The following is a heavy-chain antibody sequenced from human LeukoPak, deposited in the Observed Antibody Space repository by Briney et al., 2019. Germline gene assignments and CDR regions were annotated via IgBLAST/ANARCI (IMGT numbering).Heavy chain of an antibody. CDR3: AKAEGYCSGGSCYPFFDY. V-gene: IGHV3-23*01. J-gene: IGHJ4*02. CDR1: GFTFNSYA. CDR2: ISGSGGST. Sequence: GGSLRLSCAASGFTFNSYAMSWVRQAPGKGLEWVSAISGSGGSTYYADSVKGRFTISRDSSKNTLYLQMNSLRAEDTAVYYCAKAEGYCSGGSCYPFFDYWGQGTLVTVSS. D-gene: IGHD2-15*01.